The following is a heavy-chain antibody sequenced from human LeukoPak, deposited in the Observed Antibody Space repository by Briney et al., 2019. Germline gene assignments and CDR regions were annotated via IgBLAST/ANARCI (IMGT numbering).Heavy chain of an antibody. CDR3: ARDYGYSRADY. CDR1: GYTFTGYG. CDR2: ISAYNNNT. V-gene: IGHV1-18*01. D-gene: IGHD5-18*01. Sequence: ASVKVSCQASGYTFTGYGISWVRQAPGQGLEWMGWISAYNNNTKYSQKLQGRVTMTTDTSTTTAYMELRSLRSDDTAVYYCARDYGYSRADYWGQGTLVTVSS. J-gene: IGHJ4*02.